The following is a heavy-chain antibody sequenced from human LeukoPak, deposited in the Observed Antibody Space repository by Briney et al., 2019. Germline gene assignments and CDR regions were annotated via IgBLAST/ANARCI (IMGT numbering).Heavy chain of an antibody. CDR2: IKSKTDGGTT. Sequence: PGGSLRLSCAASGFTFSNAGMSWVRQAPGKGLEWVGRIKSKTDGGTTDYAAPVKGRFTISRDDSKNTLYLQMNSLKTEDTAVYYCTGLACPPPTLSPDYWGQGTLVTVSS. V-gene: IGHV3-15*01. D-gene: IGHD2/OR15-2a*01. J-gene: IGHJ4*02. CDR1: GFTFSNAG. CDR3: TGLACPPPTLSPDY.